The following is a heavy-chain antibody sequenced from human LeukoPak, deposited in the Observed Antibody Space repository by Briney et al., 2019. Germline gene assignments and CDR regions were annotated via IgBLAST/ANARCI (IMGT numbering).Heavy chain of an antibody. V-gene: IGHV1-2*02. Sequence: SEKVSCKASGDTFTGYYMHWVRQAPGQGLEWMGWINPNSGGTNYAQKFQGRVTMTRDTSISTAYMELSRLRSDDTAVYYCARSDGYDHPFDYRGQGTLVTVSS. D-gene: IGHD5-12*01. CDR2: INPNSGGT. CDR3: ARSDGYDHPFDY. J-gene: IGHJ4*02. CDR1: GDTFTGYY.